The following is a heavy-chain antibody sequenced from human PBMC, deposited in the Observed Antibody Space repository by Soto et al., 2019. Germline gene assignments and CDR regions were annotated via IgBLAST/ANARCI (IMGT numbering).Heavy chain of an antibody. D-gene: IGHD2-21*01. J-gene: IGHJ6*02. V-gene: IGHV3-48*03. CDR2: ITSSSDAI. CDR3: EIVNFGDSLVSLGADV. CDR1: GFPFRSYE. Sequence: PGESLRLSCAVSGFPFRSYEMNWVRQAPGKGPEWVSYITSSSDAIYYAASVKGRFTVSRDNAKNSLYLPMTSMRAEDTALYYGEIVNFGDSLVSLGADVWGYGTRVTVSS.